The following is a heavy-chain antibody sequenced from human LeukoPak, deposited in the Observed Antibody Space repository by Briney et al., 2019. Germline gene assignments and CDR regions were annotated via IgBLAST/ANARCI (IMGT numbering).Heavy chain of an antibody. V-gene: IGHV3-74*01. CDR1: GFTFSRYS. D-gene: IGHD3-16*01. CDR2: VNSDGSGT. Sequence: GGSLRLSCAASGFTFSRYSMHWVRQAPGKGLVWISHVNSDGSGTDYADSVKGRFTISRDDAKNTLYLQMNSLRVEDTAVYYCVCLGLGGLSLDWGQGTLVTVSS. J-gene: IGHJ4*02. CDR3: VCLGLGGLSLD.